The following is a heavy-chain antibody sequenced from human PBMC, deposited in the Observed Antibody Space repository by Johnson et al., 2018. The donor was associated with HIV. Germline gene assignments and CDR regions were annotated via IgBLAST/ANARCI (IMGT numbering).Heavy chain of an antibody. V-gene: IGHV3-23*04. Sequence: LVESGGVVVQPWGSLSLSCVPSGFTFADFAMHSVRQAPGKGLEWVSAISCSGGSTYYADSVTGRFTISRDNSKNTLYLQMNSLRAEDTAVFYCAKDEGYGKFDAFDIWGQGTVVTVSS. CDR2: ISCSGGST. CDR1: GFTFADFA. CDR3: AKDEGYGKFDAFDI. D-gene: IGHD5-18*01. J-gene: IGHJ3*02.